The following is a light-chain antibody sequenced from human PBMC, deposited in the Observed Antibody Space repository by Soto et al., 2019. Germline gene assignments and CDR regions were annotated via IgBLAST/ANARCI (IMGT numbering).Light chain of an antibody. V-gene: IGKV1-5*03. Sequence: DLQMTQSPSTLSASVGDRVTITCRASESISRWLAWYQQKPGKAPKLLIYKASSLESGVPSRFSGSGSGTEFTLTINSLQADDFAAYYCQQYGGSPLITFGQGTRLEIK. CDR1: ESISRW. J-gene: IGKJ5*01. CDR3: QQYGGSPLIT. CDR2: KAS.